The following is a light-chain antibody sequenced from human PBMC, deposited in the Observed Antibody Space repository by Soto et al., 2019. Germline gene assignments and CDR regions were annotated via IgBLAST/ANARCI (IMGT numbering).Light chain of an antibody. V-gene: IGKV3-11*01. Sequence: ETVLTQSPATLSLSPGERATLSCRASRGISSYLGWYQQKPGQPPRLLIYEASNRATGIPARFSGSGSGTDFTLTISSLQPEDVATYYCQKYNSARTFGQGTKVDIK. CDR1: RGISSY. CDR3: QKYNSART. J-gene: IGKJ1*01. CDR2: EAS.